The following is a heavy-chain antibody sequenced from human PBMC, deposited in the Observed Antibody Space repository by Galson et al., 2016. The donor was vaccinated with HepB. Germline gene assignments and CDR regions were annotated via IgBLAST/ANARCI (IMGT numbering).Heavy chain of an antibody. CDR3: ARDGAVIATAGTYYYCMDV. D-gene: IGHD6-13*01. V-gene: IGHV1-18*01. CDR2: ISGYNGNT. Sequence: SVKVSCKASDYTFTSYGISWVRQAPGQGLEWMGWISGYNGNTHYGQKLQGRVTMTTDTSTSTVYMELRSLRSDDTAVYYCARDGAVIATAGTYYYCMDVWGQGTTVTVSS. J-gene: IGHJ6*02. CDR1: DYTFTSYG.